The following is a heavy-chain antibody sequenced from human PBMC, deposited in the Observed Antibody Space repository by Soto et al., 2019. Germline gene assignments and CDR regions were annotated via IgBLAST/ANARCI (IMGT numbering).Heavy chain of an antibody. V-gene: IGHV3-21*01. CDR3: ARDHRNDYGDYFFDY. CDR1: GFTFSSYS. CDR2: ISSSSSYI. J-gene: IGHJ4*02. Sequence: GGSVRLSCAASGFTFSSYSMNWVRQAPGKGLEWVSSISSSSSYIYYADSVKGRFTISRDNAKNSLYLQMNSLRAEDTAVYYCARDHRNDYGDYFFDYWGQGTLVTVSS. D-gene: IGHD4-17*01.